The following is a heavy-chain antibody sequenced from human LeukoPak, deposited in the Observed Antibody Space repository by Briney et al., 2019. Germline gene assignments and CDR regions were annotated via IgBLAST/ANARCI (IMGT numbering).Heavy chain of an antibody. D-gene: IGHD5-24*01. V-gene: IGHV1-69*05. CDR3: ARTPAGRLQLPDY. CDR1: GGTFSSYA. J-gene: IGHJ4*02. CDR2: IIPIFGTA. Sequence: ASVKVSCKASGGTFSSYAISWVRQAPGQGLEWMGGIIPIFGTANYAQKFQGRVTITTEESTTTAYMELSSLRSEDTAVYYCARTPAGRLQLPDYWGQGDLVTVSS.